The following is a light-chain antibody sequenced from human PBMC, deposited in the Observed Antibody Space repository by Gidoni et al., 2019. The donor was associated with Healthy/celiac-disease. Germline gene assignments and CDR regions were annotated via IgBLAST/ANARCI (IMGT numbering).Light chain of an antibody. Sequence: QPVLPQPLSLSAAPGQRVTITCTGCSSNIGAGYDVHWYQQLPGTAPKLLLYGKSNRPSGVPDRFSGSKSGTSASLAITGLQAEDEADYYCQSYDSSLSGSVFGGGTKLTVL. J-gene: IGLJ2*01. V-gene: IGLV1-40*01. CDR1: SSNIGAGYD. CDR2: GKS. CDR3: QSYDSSLSGSV.